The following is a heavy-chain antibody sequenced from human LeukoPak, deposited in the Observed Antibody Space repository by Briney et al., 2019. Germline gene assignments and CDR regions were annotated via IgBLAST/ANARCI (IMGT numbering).Heavy chain of an antibody. Sequence: LTGGSLSLSCAASGFTFSSYWMHWARQAPGKGLVWVSRINSDETITSYADSVKGRFTISRDNAKNTLYLQMNCLRAEDTAVYYCARGRVGATFFDYWGQGILVTVSS. CDR2: INSDETIT. D-gene: IGHD1-26*01. CDR3: ARGRVGATFFDY. J-gene: IGHJ4*02. V-gene: IGHV3-74*01. CDR1: GFTFSSYW.